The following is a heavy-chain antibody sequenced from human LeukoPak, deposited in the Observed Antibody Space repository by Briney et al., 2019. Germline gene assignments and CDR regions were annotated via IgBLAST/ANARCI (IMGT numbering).Heavy chain of an antibody. D-gene: IGHD3-10*01. V-gene: IGHV1-8*01. CDR3: AIYGSGSYESYYYYYMDV. CDR1: GYTFTSYD. J-gene: IGHJ6*03. Sequence: GASVKVSCKASGYTFTSYDINWVRQATGQGLEWMGWMNPNSGNTGYAQKFQGRVTMTRNTSISTAYMELSSLRSEDTAVYYCAIYGSGSYESYYYYYMDVWGKGTTVTVS. CDR2: MNPNSGNT.